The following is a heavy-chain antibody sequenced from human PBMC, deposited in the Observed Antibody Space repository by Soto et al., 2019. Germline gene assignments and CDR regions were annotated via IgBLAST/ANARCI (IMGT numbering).Heavy chain of an antibody. J-gene: IGHJ4*02. CDR2: ISGSGGTT. V-gene: IGHV3-23*01. D-gene: IGHD6-13*01. CDR3: AKDGGPSFLAGDYFDY. CDR1: GFSFSSYA. Sequence: PGGSLRLSCAASGFSFSSYAMSWVRQAPGKGLEWVSVISGSGGTTYYADSVKGRFNISRDNSKNTLYLQMNSLRVEDTAVYYCAKDGGPSFLAGDYFDYWGQGTLVTVSS.